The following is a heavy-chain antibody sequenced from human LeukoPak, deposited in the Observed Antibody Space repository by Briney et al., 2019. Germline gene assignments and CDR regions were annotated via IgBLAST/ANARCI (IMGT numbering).Heavy chain of an antibody. CDR2: ISSSSSYI. V-gene: IGHV3-21*01. J-gene: IGHJ4*02. D-gene: IGHD3-10*01. CDR1: GFTFSSYS. CDR3: ARGGAGDYFDY. Sequence: GGSLRLSCAASGFTFSSYSMNWVRQAPGKGLEWVSSISSSSSYIYYADSVKGRFTISRDNAKNSLYLQMNSLRAEDTAVYYCARGGAGDYFDYWGQGTLVTVSS.